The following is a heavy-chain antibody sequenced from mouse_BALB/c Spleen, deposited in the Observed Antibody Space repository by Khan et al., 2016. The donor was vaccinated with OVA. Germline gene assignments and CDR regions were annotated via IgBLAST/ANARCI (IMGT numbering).Heavy chain of an antibody. Sequence: EVELVESGGDLVKPGGSLKLSCSASGFTFSTYAMSWVRQTPEKRLEWVVTISSGGDNTYYPDSVKGRFTISRANAKNTLYLQMSALRSEDTAMYYCARHSYGPFAYWGQGTLVTVSA. CDR1: GFTFSTYA. J-gene: IGHJ3*01. D-gene: IGHD1-1*01. CDR3: ARHSYGPFAY. V-gene: IGHV5-9-3*01. CDR2: ISSGGDNT.